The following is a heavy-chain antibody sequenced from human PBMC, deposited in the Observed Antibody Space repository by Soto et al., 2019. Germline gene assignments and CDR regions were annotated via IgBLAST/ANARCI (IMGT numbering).Heavy chain of an antibody. CDR3: ARVHVMVVAGSTFDY. Sequence: SETLSLTCTVSGDSISSGSYWGWIRQPPGEGPEWIASIYHGGTTFYNPSLKSRISISVDTSKNQFSLRLTSVTAADTATYYCARVHVMVVAGSTFDYWGPGTLVTVYS. J-gene: IGHJ4*03. V-gene: IGHV4-38-2*02. D-gene: IGHD6-19*01. CDR2: IYHGGTT. CDR1: GDSISSGSY.